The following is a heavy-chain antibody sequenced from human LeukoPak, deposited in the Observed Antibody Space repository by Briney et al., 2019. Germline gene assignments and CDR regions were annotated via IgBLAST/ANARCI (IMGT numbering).Heavy chain of an antibody. Sequence: SETLSLTCAVYGYSISSCYYWGWIRHPPGKGVEWIGSIYHSGSTYYNPSLKSRVTISVDTSKNQFSLKLSSVTAGDTAVYYRARDVDTAMVPYFDYWGQGTLVTVSS. D-gene: IGHD5-18*01. CDR2: IYHSGST. CDR1: GYSISSCYY. CDR3: ARDVDTAMVPYFDY. V-gene: IGHV4-38-2*02. J-gene: IGHJ4*02.